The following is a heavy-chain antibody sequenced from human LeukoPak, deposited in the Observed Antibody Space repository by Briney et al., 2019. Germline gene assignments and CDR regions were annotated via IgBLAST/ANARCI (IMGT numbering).Heavy chain of an antibody. J-gene: IGHJ4*02. CDR1: GFTFSSYG. V-gene: IGHV3-33*01. D-gene: IGHD3-22*01. CDR3: ARDYTYYYDSSGYYPTYYFDY. Sequence: GGSLRLSCAASGFTFSSYGMHWVRQAPGKGLEWVAVIWYDGSNKCYADSVKGRFTISRDNSKNTLYLQMNSLRAEDTAVYYCARDYTYYYDSSGYYPTYYFDYWGQGTLVTVSS. CDR2: IWYDGSNK.